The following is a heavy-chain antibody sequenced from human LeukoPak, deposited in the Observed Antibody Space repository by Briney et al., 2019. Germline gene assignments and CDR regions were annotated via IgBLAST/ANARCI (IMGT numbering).Heavy chain of an antibody. CDR1: GYTFTGYD. J-gene: IGHJ4*02. V-gene: IGHV1-2*02. CDR3: ARARYQPLPDY. D-gene: IGHD2-2*01. Sequence: ASVKVSCKTSGYTFTGYDLHWVRQAPGQGLESMGWINTNSGATSYAQKFKGRVTMTRDTSITTGYMELSRLRSDDTAVYYCARARYQPLPDYWGQGTLVTVSS. CDR2: INTNSGAT.